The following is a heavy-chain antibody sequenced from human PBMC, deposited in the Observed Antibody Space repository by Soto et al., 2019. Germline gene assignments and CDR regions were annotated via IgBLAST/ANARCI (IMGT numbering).Heavy chain of an antibody. CDR3: ARHEVVVVAATPYYYYYMDV. CDR1: GYSFTSYW. J-gene: IGHJ6*03. D-gene: IGHD2-15*01. Sequence: SLKISCKGSGYSFTSYWIGWVRQMPGKGLEWMGIIYPGDSDTRYSPSFQGQVTISADKSISTAYLQWSSLKASDTAMYYCARHEVVVVAATPYYYYYMDVWGKGTTVTVSS. V-gene: IGHV5-51*01. CDR2: IYPGDSDT.